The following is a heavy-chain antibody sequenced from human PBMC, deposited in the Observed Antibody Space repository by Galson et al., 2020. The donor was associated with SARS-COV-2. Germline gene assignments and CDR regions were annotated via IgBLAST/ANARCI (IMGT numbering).Heavy chain of an antibody. Sequence: PETLSLTCTVSGGSINNSPYYWGWIRQPPGKGLEWIGSIYYTGSTYYNPSLKSRVTISLDTSKNQFSLKLSSVTAADTAVYYCARDHSGAVAAAGYWGQGTLVTVSS. CDR1: GGSINNSPYY. V-gene: IGHV4-39*07. J-gene: IGHJ4*02. CDR3: ARDHSGAVAAAGY. CDR2: IYYTGST. D-gene: IGHD6-19*01.